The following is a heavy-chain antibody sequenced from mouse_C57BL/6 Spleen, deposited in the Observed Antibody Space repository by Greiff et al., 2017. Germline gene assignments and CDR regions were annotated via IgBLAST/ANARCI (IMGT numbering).Heavy chain of an antibody. D-gene: IGHD1-1*01. V-gene: IGHV1-52*01. J-gene: IGHJ1*03. CDR1: GYTFTSYW. CDR2: IDPSDSET. Sequence: QVQLKQPGAELVRPGSSVKLSCKASGYTFTSYWMHWVKQRPIQGLEWIGNIDPSDSETHYNQKFKDKATLTVDKSSSTAYMQLSSLTSEDSAVYYCARNYGSSPNWYFDGWGTGTTVTVSS. CDR3: ARNYGSSPNWYFDG.